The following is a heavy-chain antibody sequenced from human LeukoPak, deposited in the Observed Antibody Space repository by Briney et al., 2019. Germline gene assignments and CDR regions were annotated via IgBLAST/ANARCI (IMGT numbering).Heavy chain of an antibody. D-gene: IGHD6-6*01. J-gene: IGHJ4*02. Sequence: GGSLTLSCAASGFTFSSYGMHWVRQAPGKGLEWVAFIRYDGSNKYYADSVKGRFTISRDNSKNTLYLQMNSLRAEDTAVYYCAKDKRYSGSGVDYWGQGTLVTVSS. V-gene: IGHV3-30*02. CDR1: GFTFSSYG. CDR2: IRYDGSNK. CDR3: AKDKRYSGSGVDY.